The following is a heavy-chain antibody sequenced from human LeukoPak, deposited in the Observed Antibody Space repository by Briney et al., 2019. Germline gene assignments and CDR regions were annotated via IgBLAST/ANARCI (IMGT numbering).Heavy chain of an antibody. CDR1: GFTFSSYG. CDR2: ISGSGGST. Sequence: GGSLRLSCAAAGFTFSSYGMSWVRQAPGKGLEWVSAISGSGGSTYCADSVKGRFTSSRDNSKNTLYLQMNSLRAEDTAVYYCAKGPSLRFDPWGQGTLVTVSS. CDR3: AKGPSLRFDP. J-gene: IGHJ5*02. V-gene: IGHV3-23*01.